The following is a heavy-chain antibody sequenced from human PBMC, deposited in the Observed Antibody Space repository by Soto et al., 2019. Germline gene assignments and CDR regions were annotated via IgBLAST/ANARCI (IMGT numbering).Heavy chain of an antibody. J-gene: IGHJ6*02. CDR3: ATLRFDRNGMDV. Sequence: QVQLVQSGAEEKKPGASVKISCKASGYTFTSYAMHWVRQAPGQRLEWMGWINAGNGNTKYSQKFQGRVTITRDTSASRAYMELSSLRSEDTAVSYCATLRFDRNGMDVWGQGTTVTVSS. D-gene: IGHD3-3*01. V-gene: IGHV1-3*05. CDR2: INAGNGNT. CDR1: GYTFTSYA.